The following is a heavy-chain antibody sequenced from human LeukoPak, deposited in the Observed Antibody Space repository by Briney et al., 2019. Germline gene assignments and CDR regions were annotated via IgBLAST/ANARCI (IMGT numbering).Heavy chain of an antibody. CDR1: GGSISPYY. D-gene: IGHD5-18*01. V-gene: IGHV4-4*07. CDR3: ARDSPHGYTLGHYYYFMDV. CDR2: IHSGGTT. J-gene: IGHJ6*03. Sequence: PSETLSLTCTVSGGSISPYYWTWIRQSAGKGLEFIGRIHSGGTTNYNPSLASRVSLSVDTSNNQVSLRLSSVTAADTAVYHCARDSPHGYTLGHYYYFMDVWGKGTTVTVS.